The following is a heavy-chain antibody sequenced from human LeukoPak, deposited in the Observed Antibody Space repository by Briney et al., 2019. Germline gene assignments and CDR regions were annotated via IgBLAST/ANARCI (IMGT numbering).Heavy chain of an antibody. CDR2: ITGSGGGT. CDR1: GFIFSSYR. V-gene: IGHV3-23*01. CDR3: AKDVSYYYDSSDY. D-gene: IGHD3-22*01. Sequence: PGGSLRLSCAASGFIFSSYRMNWVRQAPGKGLEWVSGITGSGGGTYYADSVKGRFTVSRDNFKNTLYLQMSSLRAEDTAVYYCAKDVSYYYDSSDYWGQGTLVTVSS. J-gene: IGHJ4*02.